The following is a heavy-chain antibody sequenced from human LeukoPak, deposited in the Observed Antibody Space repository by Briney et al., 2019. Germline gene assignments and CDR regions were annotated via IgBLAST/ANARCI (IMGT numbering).Heavy chain of an antibody. J-gene: IGHJ4*02. CDR3: ATYYDSADFDFDY. V-gene: IGHV3-48*03. CDR2: ISSSGSTM. D-gene: IGHD3-22*01. Sequence: GGSLRLSCAASGFTFRSYEMNWVRQAPGKGLEWVSYISSSGSTMYYADSVKGRFTIYRDNAKNSLYLQMNSLRAEDTAVYYSATYYDSADFDFDYWGQGTLVTVSS. CDR1: GFTFRSYE.